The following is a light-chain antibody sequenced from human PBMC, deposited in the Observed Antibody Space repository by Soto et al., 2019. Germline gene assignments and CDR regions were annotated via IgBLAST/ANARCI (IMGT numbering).Light chain of an antibody. Sequence: DIQMTQSPSSLSASVGDRVTITCRASQSIGTYLNWYLQKPGKAPQLLIHAASSLQTGVPSRFSGSGSGTEFTLTISSLQPEDFASFYCQQSFSTPPTCGQGTKLAIK. V-gene: IGKV1-39*01. CDR2: AAS. CDR3: QQSFSTPPT. J-gene: IGKJ2*01. CDR1: QSIGTY.